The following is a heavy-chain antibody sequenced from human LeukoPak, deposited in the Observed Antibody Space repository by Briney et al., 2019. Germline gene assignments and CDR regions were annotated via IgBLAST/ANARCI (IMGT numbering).Heavy chain of an antibody. CDR3: AKVTPGSTARKSGLDY. Sequence: GGSLRLSCNASGLIYSSYAMSWVRQAPGKGLEWVAVMSYDGSNIYYGDSVKGRFTISRDNSKNTLYLQMNNLRVEDTALYYCAKVTPGSTARKSGLDYWGQGTLVTVSS. CDR1: GLIYSSYA. CDR2: MSYDGSNI. J-gene: IGHJ4*02. D-gene: IGHD2-21*02. V-gene: IGHV3-30*18.